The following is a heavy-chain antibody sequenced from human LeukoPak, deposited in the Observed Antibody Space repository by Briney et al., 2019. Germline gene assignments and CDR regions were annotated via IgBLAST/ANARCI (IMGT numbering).Heavy chain of an antibody. V-gene: IGHV1-18*01. J-gene: IGHJ4*02. CDR1: GYTFTSYG. CDR3: ARVPPDYDILTGYYFDYFDY. CDR2: ISAYNGNT. Sequence: WASVTVSCKASGYTFTSYGISWVRQAPGQGLEWMGWISAYNGNTNYAQKLQGRVTMTTDTSTSTAYMELRSLRSDDTAVYYCARVPPDYDILTGYYFDYFDYWGQGTLVTVSS. D-gene: IGHD3-9*01.